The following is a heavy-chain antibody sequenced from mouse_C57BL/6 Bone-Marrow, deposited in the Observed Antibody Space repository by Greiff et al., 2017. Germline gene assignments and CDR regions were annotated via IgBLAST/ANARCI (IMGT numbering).Heavy chain of an antibody. J-gene: IGHJ2*01. D-gene: IGHD2-4*01. Sequence: QVQLQQPGAELVRPGTSVKLSCKASGYTFTSYWMHWVKQRPGQGLEWIGVIDPSDSYTNYNQKFKGKATLTVDTSSSTAYMQLSSLTSEDSAVYYCARGYDYEDYWGQGTTLIVSS. V-gene: IGHV1-59*01. CDR2: IDPSDSYT. CDR1: GYTFTSYW. CDR3: ARGYDYEDY.